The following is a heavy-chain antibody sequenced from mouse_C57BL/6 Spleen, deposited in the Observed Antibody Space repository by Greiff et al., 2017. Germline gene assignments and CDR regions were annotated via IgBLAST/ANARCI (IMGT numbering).Heavy chain of an antibody. Sequence: QVQLQQSGAELVRPGASVTLSCKASGYTFTDYEMHWVKQTPVHGLEWIGAIDPETGGTAYNQKFKGKAILTADKSSSTAYMELRSLTSEDSAVYYCTRFSDGYYFFYAMDYWGQGTSVTVSS. D-gene: IGHD2-3*01. CDR3: TRFSDGYYFFYAMDY. J-gene: IGHJ4*01. CDR2: IDPETGGT. CDR1: GYTFTDYE. V-gene: IGHV1-15*01.